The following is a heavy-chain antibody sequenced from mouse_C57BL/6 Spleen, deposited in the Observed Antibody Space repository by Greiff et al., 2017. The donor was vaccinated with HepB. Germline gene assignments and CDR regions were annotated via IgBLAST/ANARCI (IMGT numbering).Heavy chain of an antibody. D-gene: IGHD1-1*01. CDR3: AKFDYYGSSLYYFDY. CDR1: GYTFTSYG. Sequence: VQGVESGAELARPGASVKLSCKASGYTFTSYGISWVKQRTGQGLEWIGEIYPRSGNTYYNEKFNGKATLTADKSSSTAYMELRSLTSEDSAVYFCAKFDYYGSSLYYFDYWGQVTTLTVSS. V-gene: IGHV1-81*01. CDR2: IYPRSGNT. J-gene: IGHJ2*01.